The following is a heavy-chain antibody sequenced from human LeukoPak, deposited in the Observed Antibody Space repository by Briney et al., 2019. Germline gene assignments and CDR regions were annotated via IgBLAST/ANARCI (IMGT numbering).Heavy chain of an antibody. J-gene: IGHJ5*02. D-gene: IGHD3-10*01. CDR1: GFTFSNYW. V-gene: IGHV3-74*01. CDR3: VLFGESNH. CDR2: INSDASVT. Sequence: GGSLRLSCAASGFTFSNYWMHWVRQTPGKGLVWVSRINSDASVTTYADSVKGRFTISRDNAKNTLYLQMNSLRAEDTAVYYCVLFGESNHWGQGTLVTVSS.